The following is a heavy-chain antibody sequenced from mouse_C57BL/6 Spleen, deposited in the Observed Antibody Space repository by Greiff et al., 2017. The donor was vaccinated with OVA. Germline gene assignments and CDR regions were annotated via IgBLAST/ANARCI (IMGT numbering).Heavy chain of an antibody. J-gene: IGHJ2*01. V-gene: IGHV1-85*01. CDR1: GYTFTSYD. Sequence: QVQLQQSGPELVKPGASVKLSCKASGYTFTSYDINWVKQRPGQGLEWIGWIYPRDGSTKYNEKFKGKATLTVDTSSSTAYMELHSLASEDSAVYFCAREGTTVVATGYFDSWGKGTTLPVSA. D-gene: IGHD1-1*01. CDR2: IYPRDGST. CDR3: AREGTTVVATGYFDS.